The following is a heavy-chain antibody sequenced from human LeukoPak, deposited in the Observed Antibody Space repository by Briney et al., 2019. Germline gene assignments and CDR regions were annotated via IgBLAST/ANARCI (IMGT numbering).Heavy chain of an antibody. V-gene: IGHV3-48*02. CDR3: AGDPGDY. D-gene: IGHD3-10*01. J-gene: IGHJ4*02. Sequence: SGGSLRLSCAASGFTFSNYAMSWVRQAPGKGLEWVSYISSSSSAIFYADSVKGRFTISRDNAKNSLYLQMNSLRDEDTAVYFCAGDPGDYWGQGTLVTVSS. CDR2: ISSSSSAI. CDR1: GFTFSNYA.